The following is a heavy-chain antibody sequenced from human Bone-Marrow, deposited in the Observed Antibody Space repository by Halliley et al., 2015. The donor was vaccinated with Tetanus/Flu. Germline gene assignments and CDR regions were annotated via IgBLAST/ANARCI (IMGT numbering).Heavy chain of an antibody. V-gene: IGHV3-23*01. Sequence: KGLGWVSGISGGSDRTYYADSVKGRFIISRDISKNTLLLQRNSLRAEDTAVYYCSKDAGWLVREWGQGTLVTVSS. CDR2: ISGGSDRT. CDR3: SKDAGWLVRE. J-gene: IGHJ4*02. D-gene: IGHD6-19*01.